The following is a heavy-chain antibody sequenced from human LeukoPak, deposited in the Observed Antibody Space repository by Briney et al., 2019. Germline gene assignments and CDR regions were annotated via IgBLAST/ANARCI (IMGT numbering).Heavy chain of an antibody. CDR3: ARAIFHDAFDI. Sequence: LRLSCAASGFTVSSNYMSWVRQPPGKGLEWIGYIYYSGSTYYNPSLKSRVTISVDTSKNQFSLKLSSVTAADTAVYYCARAIFHDAFDIWGQGTLVTVS. V-gene: IGHV4-30-4*08. CDR2: IYYSGST. CDR1: GFTVSSNY. D-gene: IGHD3-9*01. J-gene: IGHJ3*02.